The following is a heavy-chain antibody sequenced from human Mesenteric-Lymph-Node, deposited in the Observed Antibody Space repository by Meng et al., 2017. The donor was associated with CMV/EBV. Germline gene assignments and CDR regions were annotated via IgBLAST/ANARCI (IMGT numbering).Heavy chain of an antibody. Sequence: GGSLRLSCAASGFTFSSYWMNWVCQAPGKGLEWVAYIKQDGSEKYYVDSVKGRFTISRDNAKKSLYLQMNSLRAEDTAVYYCARVKGSSGMDVWGQGTTVTVSS. CDR2: IKQDGSEK. V-gene: IGHV3-7*01. CDR3: ARVKGSSGMDV. J-gene: IGHJ6*02. CDR1: GFTFSSYW.